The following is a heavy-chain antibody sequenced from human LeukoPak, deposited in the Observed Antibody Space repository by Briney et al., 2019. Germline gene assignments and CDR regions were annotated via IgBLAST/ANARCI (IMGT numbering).Heavy chain of an antibody. J-gene: IGHJ4*02. Sequence: PSQTLSLTCTVSGGSISSGDYYWSWIRQPPGKGLEWIGYIYYSGSTYYNPSLKSRVTISVDTSKNQFSLKLSSVTAADTAVYYCAREARGQLLSRSFDYWGQGTLVTVSS. V-gene: IGHV4-30-4*08. CDR3: AREARGQLLSRSFDY. D-gene: IGHD2-2*01. CDR1: GGSISSGDYY. CDR2: IYYSGST.